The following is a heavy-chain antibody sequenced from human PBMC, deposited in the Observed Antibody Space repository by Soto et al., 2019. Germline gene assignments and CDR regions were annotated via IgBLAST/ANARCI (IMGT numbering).Heavy chain of an antibody. CDR2: ISAYNGNT. V-gene: IGHV1-18*01. D-gene: IGHD3-9*01. CDR3: ARDSPHRLLRYFDSSPPDYYYYYGMDV. Sequence: SVKLSCKASGDAFTSYGSSWERHAHGQGLEWMGWISAYNGNTNYAQKLQGRVTMTTDTSTSTAYMELRSLRSDDTAVYYCARDSPHRLLRYFDSSPPDYYYYYGMDVLGQGTTVTVSS. CDR1: GDAFTSYG. J-gene: IGHJ6*02.